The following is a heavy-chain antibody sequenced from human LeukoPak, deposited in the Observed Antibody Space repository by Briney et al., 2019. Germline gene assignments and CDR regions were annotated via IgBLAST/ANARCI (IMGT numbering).Heavy chain of an antibody. V-gene: IGHV1-2*06. J-gene: IGHJ3*02. CDR2: IKPITGDT. D-gene: IGHD3-22*01. Sequence: ASVRVSCTSSGYLFTGDYMHWVRQAPGQALEWMGRIKPITGDTNYAQKFQGRVSLTRDTSARTAYMDLSSLRFDDTAVYYCARDNTYYYDSSRYIDDAFDIWGQGTLVTVFS. CDR3: ARDNTYYYDSSRYIDDAFDI. CDR1: GYLFTGDY.